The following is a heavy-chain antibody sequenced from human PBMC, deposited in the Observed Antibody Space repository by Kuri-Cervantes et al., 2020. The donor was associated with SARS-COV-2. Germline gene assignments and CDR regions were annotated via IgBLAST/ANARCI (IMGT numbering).Heavy chain of an antibody. V-gene: IGHV3-21*01. J-gene: IGHJ4*02. CDR2: ISSSSSYI. CDR3: ARGTTVRYSSSWYDGHFDY. D-gene: IGHD6-13*01. Sequence: GESLKISCAASGFTFSDHYMDWVRQAPGKGLEWVSSISSSSSYIYYADSVKGRFTISRDNAKNSLYLQMNSLRAEDTAVYYCARGTTVRYSSSWYDGHFDYWGQGTRVTVSS. CDR1: GFTFSDHY.